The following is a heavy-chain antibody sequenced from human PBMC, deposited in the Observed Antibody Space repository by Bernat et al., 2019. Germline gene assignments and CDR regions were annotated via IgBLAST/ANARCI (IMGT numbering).Heavy chain of an antibody. V-gene: IGHV4-39*07. D-gene: IGHD3-16*02. CDR3: ARWGGAIPYAFDI. J-gene: IGHJ3*02. CDR1: GGSISSSSYY. Sequence: QLQLQESGPGLVKPSETLSLTCTVSGGSISSSSYYWGWIRQPPGKGLEWIGEINHSGSPNSNPSLKSRVTISVDTSKNQFSLKLSSVTAADTAVYYCARWGGAIPYAFDIWGQGTMVTVSS. CDR2: INHSGSP.